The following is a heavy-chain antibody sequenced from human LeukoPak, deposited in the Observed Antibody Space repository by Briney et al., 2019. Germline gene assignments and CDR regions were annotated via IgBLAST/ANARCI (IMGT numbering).Heavy chain of an antibody. J-gene: IGHJ4*02. Sequence: PGGSLRLSCAASGFTFSRYAMRWVRQAPAKALEWVSAIRGSGGSTFYADSVKGRFTISRDNSKSTLYLQMNSLRAEDTAVYYCAGPMVRGVTQNYFDYWGQGTLVTVSS. CDR1: GFTFSRYA. CDR2: IRGSGGST. CDR3: AGPMVRGVTQNYFDY. D-gene: IGHD3-10*01. V-gene: IGHV3-23*01.